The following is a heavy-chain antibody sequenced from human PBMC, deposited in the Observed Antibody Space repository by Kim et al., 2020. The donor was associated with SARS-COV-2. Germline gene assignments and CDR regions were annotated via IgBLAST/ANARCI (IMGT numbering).Heavy chain of an antibody. CDR2: VDPNFGAT. CDR3: AKKGGKTSPDY. V-gene: IGHV1-2*06. D-gene: IGHD1-7*01. J-gene: IGHJ4*02. Sequence: ASVKVSCKASGYTVTDYYLHWVRQAPGQGLEYMGRVDPNFGATTYAHKFQGRVTMTRDPSTRTVYMELSRLASDDTAVYYCAKKGGKTSPDYWGQGTLVTVSS. CDR1: GYTVTDYY.